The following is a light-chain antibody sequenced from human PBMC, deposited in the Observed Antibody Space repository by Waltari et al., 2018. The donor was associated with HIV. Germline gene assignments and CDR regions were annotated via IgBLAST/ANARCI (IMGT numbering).Light chain of an antibody. V-gene: IGLV2-23*02. Sequence: QSALTQPASVSGSPGQSITISRTGTSNDLGRYDLVSWYQHQPGRAPKLIIYDVTKWPSGVSHRFSGSKSGATASLTISGLQAEDEADYYCCSYAGITTWVFGGGTKVTVL. CDR3: CSYAGITTWV. CDR1: SNDLGRYDL. CDR2: DVT. J-gene: IGLJ3*02.